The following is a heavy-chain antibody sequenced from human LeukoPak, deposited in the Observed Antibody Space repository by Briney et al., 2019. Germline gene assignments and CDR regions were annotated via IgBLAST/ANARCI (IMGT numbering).Heavy chain of an antibody. CDR2: ISYEDGSNK. J-gene: IGHJ4*02. CDR3: AKDWVVRGVISY. CDR1: GFTFRSFV. Sequence: GGSLRLSCAASGFTFRSFVMHWVRQAPGKGLEWVAAISYEDGSNKYYADSVKGRFTISRDNSKYTVYLEMNSLRDEDTAVYYCAKDWVVRGVISYWGQGTLVTVSS. D-gene: IGHD3-10*01. V-gene: IGHV3-30*04.